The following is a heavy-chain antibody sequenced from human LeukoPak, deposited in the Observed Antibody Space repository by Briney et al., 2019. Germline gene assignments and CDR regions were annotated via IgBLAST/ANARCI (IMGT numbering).Heavy chain of an antibody. V-gene: IGHV1-69*13. CDR1: GGTFSSYA. D-gene: IGHD6-25*01. CDR2: IIPIFGTA. Sequence: ASVKVSCKASGGTFSSYAISWVRQAPGQGLEWMGGIIPIFGTANYAQKFQGRVTITADESTSTAYMELSGLRSEDTAVYYCAREKIAARGWFDPWGQGTLVTVSS. CDR3: AREKIAARGWFDP. J-gene: IGHJ5*02.